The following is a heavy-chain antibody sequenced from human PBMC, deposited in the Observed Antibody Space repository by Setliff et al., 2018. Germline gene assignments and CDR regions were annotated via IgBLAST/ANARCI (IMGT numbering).Heavy chain of an antibody. CDR1: GYTFTGYY. CDR3: ARERSGSHEGFDP. D-gene: IGHD1-26*01. J-gene: IGHJ5*02. V-gene: IGHV1-2*02. Sequence: ASVKVSCKASGYTFTGYYMHWVRQAPGQGLEWMGWINPNSGGTNYAQKFQGRVTMTRDTSISTAYMELSRLGSDDTAVYYCARERSGSHEGFDPWGQGTLVTVSS. CDR2: INPNSGGT.